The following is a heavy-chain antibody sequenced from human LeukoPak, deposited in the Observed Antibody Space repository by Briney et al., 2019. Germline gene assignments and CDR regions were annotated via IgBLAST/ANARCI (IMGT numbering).Heavy chain of an antibody. J-gene: IGHJ5*02. D-gene: IGHD6-13*01. Sequence: PSETLSLTCTVSGGSISSNNYYWGWIRQPPGKGLEWIGSIYYSGNTYYNPSLKSRVTISVDTSKNQFSLSLRSVTAADTAVYYCSRVRTWGAEAGPHPNWFDPWGQGTLVTVSS. V-gene: IGHV4-39*07. CDR3: SRVRTWGAEAGPHPNWFDP. CDR1: GGSISSNNYY. CDR2: IYYSGNT.